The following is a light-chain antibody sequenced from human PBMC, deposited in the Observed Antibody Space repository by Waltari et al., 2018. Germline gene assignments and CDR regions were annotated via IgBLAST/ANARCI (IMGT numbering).Light chain of an antibody. Sequence: QSALTQPASVSGSPGQSITISCTGTSSDVGGYNLVSWYQQYPGKAPKVMIYEVTKRPSGVSNRFSGSKSGNTASLTVSGLQAEDEADYYCCSYAGSSTWVFGGGTKLTVL. J-gene: IGLJ3*02. CDR3: CSYAGSSTWV. V-gene: IGLV2-23*02. CDR2: EVT. CDR1: SSDVGGYNL.